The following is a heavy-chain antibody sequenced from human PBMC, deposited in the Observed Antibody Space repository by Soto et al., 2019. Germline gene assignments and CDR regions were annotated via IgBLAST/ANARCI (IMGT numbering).Heavy chain of an antibody. D-gene: IGHD3-16*02. CDR2: IGGDSSNL. CDR3: ARYYIWGSYRLGAFDI. Sequence: GGSLRLSCAASGFTFSEYAMSWVRQAPGRGLEWVSAIGGDSSNLDYADSVKGRFTVSRDNARITLYLQMNSLRAEDTAVYYCARYYIWGSYRLGAFDIWGQGTMVTVSS. CDR1: GFTFSEYA. V-gene: IGHV3-23*01. J-gene: IGHJ3*02.